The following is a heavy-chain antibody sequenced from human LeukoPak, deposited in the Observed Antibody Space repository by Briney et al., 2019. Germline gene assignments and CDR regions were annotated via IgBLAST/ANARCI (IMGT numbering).Heavy chain of an antibody. V-gene: IGHV3-7*01. D-gene: IGHD3-22*01. CDR2: IKQVGSEK. CDR3: AREFEMWADSSGYYYYYYYGMDV. Sequence: GGSLRLSYAASGFTFSSYWMSWVRQAPGKGLEWVANIKQVGSEKYYVDSVKGRFTISRDNAKNSLYLQMNSLRAKDTAVYYCAREFEMWADSSGYYYYYYYGMDVWGQGTTVTVSS. J-gene: IGHJ6*02. CDR1: GFTFSSYW.